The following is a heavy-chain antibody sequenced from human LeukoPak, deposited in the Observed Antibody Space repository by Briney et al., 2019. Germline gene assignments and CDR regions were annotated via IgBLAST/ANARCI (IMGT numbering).Heavy chain of an antibody. CDR1: GGTFHSYA. CDR3: ARSLGYGDYSQAFDY. J-gene: IGHJ4*02. D-gene: IGHD4-17*01. CDR2: IIPIFGTA. V-gene: IGHV1-69*13. Sequence: GASVKVSCKASGGTFHSYAISWVRQAPGQGLAWMGGIIPIFGTANYAQKFQGRVTITADESTSTAYMELSSLRSEDTAVYYCARSLGYGDYSQAFDYWGQGTLVTVSS.